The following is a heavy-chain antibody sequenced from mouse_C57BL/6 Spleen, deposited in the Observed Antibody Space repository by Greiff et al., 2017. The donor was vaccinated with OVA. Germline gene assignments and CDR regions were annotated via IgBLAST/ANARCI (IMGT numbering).Heavy chain of an antibody. CDR3: ARDPNWDGFAY. Sequence: VQLVESGPELVKPGASVKISCKASGYAFSSSWMNWVKQRPGKGLEWIGRIYPGDGDTNYNGKFKGKATLTADKSSSTADMQLSSLTSEDSAVYFCARDPNWDGFAYWGQGTLVTVSA. D-gene: IGHD4-1*01. V-gene: IGHV1-82*01. CDR2: IYPGDGDT. J-gene: IGHJ3*01. CDR1: GYAFSSSW.